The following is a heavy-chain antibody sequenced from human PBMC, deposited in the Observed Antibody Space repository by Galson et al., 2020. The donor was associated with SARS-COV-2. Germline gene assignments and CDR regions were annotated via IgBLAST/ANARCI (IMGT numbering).Heavy chain of an antibody. Sequence: SEPLSLTCTVSGGSISSGGYYCNWLRQHPWKGLEWTRYIYYSGSTYYNPSLKSRVTITVDTSKHQFSLKLSSVTAADTAVYYCARVGSGWLDYWGQGSLVTVSS. CDR3: ARVGSGWLDY. V-gene: IGHV4-31*03. D-gene: IGHD6-19*01. J-gene: IGHJ4*02. CDR2: IYYSGST. CDR1: GGSISSGGYY.